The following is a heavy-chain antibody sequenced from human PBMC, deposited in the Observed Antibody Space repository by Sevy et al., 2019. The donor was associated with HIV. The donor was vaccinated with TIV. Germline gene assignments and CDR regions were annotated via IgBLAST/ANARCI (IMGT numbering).Heavy chain of an antibody. CDR2: IRHDGSNK. V-gene: IGHV3-33*01. CDR1: KFTFSNYG. CDR3: ARGLGAPGFYYYYGMDV. J-gene: IGHJ6*02. Sequence: GGSLRLSCAASKFTFSNYGMDWVRQSPGKGLEWVALIRHDGSNKYYADSVKGRFTISRDNSKNTMYLQMSSLRAEDTAVYYCARGLGAPGFYYYYGMDVWGQGTTVTVSS. D-gene: IGHD1-26*01.